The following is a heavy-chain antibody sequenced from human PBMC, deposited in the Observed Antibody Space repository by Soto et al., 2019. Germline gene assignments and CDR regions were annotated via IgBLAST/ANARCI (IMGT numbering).Heavy chain of an antibody. CDR1: GFTFSSYS. Sequence: GGSLRLSCAASGFTFSSYSMNWVRQAPGKGLEWVSYISSSSSTIYYADSVKGRFTISRDNAKNSLYLQMNSLRAEDTAVYYCAILMVPHYYGMDVWGQGTTVTVSS. CDR3: AILMVPHYYGMDV. V-gene: IGHV3-48*01. J-gene: IGHJ6*02. D-gene: IGHD2-8*01. CDR2: ISSSSSTI.